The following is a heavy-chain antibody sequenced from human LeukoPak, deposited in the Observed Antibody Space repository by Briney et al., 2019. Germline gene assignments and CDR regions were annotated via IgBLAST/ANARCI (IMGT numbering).Heavy chain of an antibody. V-gene: IGHV3-30-3*02. D-gene: IGHD3-22*01. Sequence: GRSLRLSCAASGFTFSSYAMHWVRQAPGKGLEWVAVISYDGSNKYYADSVKGRFTISRDNSKNTLYLQMNSLRTEDTAVYYCAKRGDYFDSSGHYSWAFDYWGQGTLVTVSS. CDR1: GFTFSSYA. J-gene: IGHJ4*02. CDR2: ISYDGSNK. CDR3: AKRGDYFDSSGHYSWAFDY.